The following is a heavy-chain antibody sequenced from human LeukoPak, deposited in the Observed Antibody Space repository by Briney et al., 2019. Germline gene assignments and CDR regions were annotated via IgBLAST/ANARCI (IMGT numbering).Heavy chain of an antibody. CDR1: GFTFSSYG. CDR2: IANTGGNT. V-gene: IGHV3-23*01. D-gene: IGHD6-13*01. Sequence: GGSLRLSCVASGFTFSSYGMNWVRQAPGKGLQWVSSIANTGGNTYYADSVRGRFTISRDNPKNTLYLQMNSLRDEDTAVYYCAKEGIGAAGRRFDCWGQGTPVTVSS. CDR3: AKEGIGAAGRRFDC. J-gene: IGHJ4*02.